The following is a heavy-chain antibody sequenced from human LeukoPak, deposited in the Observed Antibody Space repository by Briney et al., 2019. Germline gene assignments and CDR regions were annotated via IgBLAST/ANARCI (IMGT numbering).Heavy chain of an antibody. D-gene: IGHD3-10*01. CDR2: VHTSGST. CDR3: AKEGMIRGVIDY. CDR1: GSSISPYY. Sequence: SETLSLTCTVSGSSISPYYWTWIRQPAGKGLEWIGHVHTSGSTNYNPSFKSRVTMSIDTSTNQFSLKLNSLTAADTAVYYCAKEGMIRGVIDYWGQGALVTVSS. V-gene: IGHV4-4*07. J-gene: IGHJ4*02.